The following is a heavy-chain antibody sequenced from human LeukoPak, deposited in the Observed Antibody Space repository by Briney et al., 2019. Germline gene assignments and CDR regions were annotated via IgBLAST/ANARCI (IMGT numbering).Heavy chain of an antibody. CDR3: AKDIQLSA. D-gene: IGHD5-24*01. V-gene: IGHV3-23*01. J-gene: IGHJ3*01. CDR1: GFNFNDAA. Sequence: GGSLRLSCAASGFNFNDAAMTWVGQAPGKGLEWVSLIASSGRNTYYTDSVRGRFTISRDNSKKTLSLQMNSLRVEDTAIYYCAKDIQLSAWGLGTMVTVSS. CDR2: IASSGRNT.